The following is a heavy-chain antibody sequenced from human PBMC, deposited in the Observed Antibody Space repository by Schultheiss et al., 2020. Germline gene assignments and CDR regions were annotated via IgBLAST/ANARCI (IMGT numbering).Heavy chain of an antibody. CDR3: ARTTLSGWYLSY. CDR1: GYTFTSYG. V-gene: IGHV1-18*01. J-gene: IGHJ4*02. CDR2: ISAYNGNT. Sequence: SVKVSCKASGYTFTSYGISWVRQAPGQGLEWMGWISAYNGNTNYAQKLQGRVTMTTDTSTSTAYMELSSLRSEDTAVYYCARTTLSGWYLSYWGQGTLVTVAS. D-gene: IGHD6-19*01.